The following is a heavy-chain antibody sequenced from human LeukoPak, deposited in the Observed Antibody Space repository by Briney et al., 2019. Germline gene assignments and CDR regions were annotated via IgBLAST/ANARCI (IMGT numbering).Heavy chain of an antibody. CDR1: GDSVSSTNYY. CDR3: ARHMGGNGEFDY. D-gene: IGHD3-10*01. V-gene: IGHV4-39*01. J-gene: IGHJ4*02. CDR2: IHYSGIT. Sequence: KSSETLSLTCTVSGDSVSSTNYYWGWIRQPPGKGLEWIATIHYSGITYYNTSLKGRVTISIDTSNNQFSLKLTSVTAADTAVYYCARHMGGNGEFDYWGQGTLVTVSS.